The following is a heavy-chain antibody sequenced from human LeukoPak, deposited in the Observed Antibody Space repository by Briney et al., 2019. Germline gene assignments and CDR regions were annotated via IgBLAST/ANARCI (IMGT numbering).Heavy chain of an antibody. CDR2: IYITGNN. CDR1: GPSINKHY. Sequence: SDTLSLTCTVSGPSINKHYGSWTRHPAGKGLEWIGRIYITGNNIHNPSFKSPVTMSVDTSKSQFSLKLTAVTAADKAVYYCASDRGVACPGFDYWGQGTLVTVSS. CDR3: ASDRGVACPGFDY. J-gene: IGHJ4*02. V-gene: IGHV4-4*07. D-gene: IGHD3-10*01.